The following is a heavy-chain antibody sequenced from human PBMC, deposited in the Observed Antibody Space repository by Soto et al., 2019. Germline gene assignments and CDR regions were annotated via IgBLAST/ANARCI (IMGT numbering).Heavy chain of an antibody. J-gene: IGHJ4*02. Sequence: ASVKVSCKASEDSFIGYYIHWVRQAPGQGLEWMGCISPNSGGTNYAQKFQGRVTMTTDTSATTVYMDLRGLRSDDTALYYCASTYSRDWYGELEYWGQGNLVTVS. D-gene: IGHD6-19*01. CDR2: ISPNSGGT. V-gene: IGHV1-2*02. CDR1: EDSFIGYY. CDR3: ASTYSRDWYGELEY.